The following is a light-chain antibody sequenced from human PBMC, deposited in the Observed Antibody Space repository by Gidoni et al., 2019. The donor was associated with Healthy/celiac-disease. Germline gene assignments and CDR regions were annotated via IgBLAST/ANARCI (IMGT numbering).Light chain of an antibody. J-gene: IGKJ4*01. CDR2: AAS. CDR3: QQYYSYPLT. V-gene: IGKV1-8*01. Sequence: IRSTQAPSSFSASTGDRVTITCRASQGISSYLAWYQQKPGKAPKLLIYAASTLQSGVPSRFSGSGSGTDFTLTISCLQSEDFATYYCQQYYSYPLTSGGGTKVEIK. CDR1: QGISSY.